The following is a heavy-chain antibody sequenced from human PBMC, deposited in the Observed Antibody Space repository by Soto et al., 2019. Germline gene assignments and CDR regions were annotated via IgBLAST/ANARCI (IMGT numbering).Heavy chain of an antibody. J-gene: IGHJ6*03. CDR3: ARQNMVRGVLAYCYYLDV. V-gene: IGHV4-59*01. Sequence: QVQLQESGPGLVKPSETLSLTCTVPGVSISSYYWSWIRQPPGKGLEWIGYIYYSGSTNYNPSLKSRVTISVDTSKNRFSLKLSSVTAADTAVYYCARQNMVRGVLAYCYYLDVWGKGTTVTVSS. CDR2: IYYSGST. CDR1: GVSISSYY. D-gene: IGHD3-10*01.